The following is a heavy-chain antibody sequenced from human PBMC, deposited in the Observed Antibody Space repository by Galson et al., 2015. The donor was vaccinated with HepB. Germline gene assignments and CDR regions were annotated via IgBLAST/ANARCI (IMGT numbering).Heavy chain of an antibody. Sequence: SLRLSCAASGFTFSSYSMNWVRQAPGKGLEWVSSISSSSSYIYYADSVKGRFTISRDNAKKSLYLQMNSLRAEDTAVYYCARGIQLWLNDYWGQGTLVTVSS. CDR3: ARGIQLWLNDY. CDR2: ISSSSSYI. CDR1: GFTFSSYS. J-gene: IGHJ4*02. V-gene: IGHV3-21*01. D-gene: IGHD5-18*01.